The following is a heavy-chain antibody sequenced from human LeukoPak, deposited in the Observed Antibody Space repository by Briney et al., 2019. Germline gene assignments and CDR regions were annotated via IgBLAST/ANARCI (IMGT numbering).Heavy chain of an antibody. CDR2: ISSSSSYI. Sequence: PGGSLRLSCAASGFTLSDHYMNWVRQAPGKGLEWVSSISSSSSYIYYADSVKGRFTISRDNAKNSLYLQMNSLRAEDTAVYYCARDYYYGSGSYNPWGQGTLVTVSS. J-gene: IGHJ5*02. CDR1: GFTLSDHY. D-gene: IGHD3-10*01. V-gene: IGHV3-21*01. CDR3: ARDYYYGSGSYNP.